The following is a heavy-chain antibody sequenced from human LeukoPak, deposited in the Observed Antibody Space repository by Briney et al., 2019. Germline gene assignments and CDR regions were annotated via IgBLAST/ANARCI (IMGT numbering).Heavy chain of an antibody. J-gene: IGHJ4*02. CDR2: ISGSGGST. CDR3: AKHVEDCSSTSCYGSLLDY. Sequence: PGGSLRLSCAVSGVSFSSYAMSWVRQAPGKGLEWVSAISGSGGSTYYADSVKGRFTISRDNSKNTLFLQMNSLRAEDTAVYYCAKHVEDCSSTSCYGSLLDYWGQGALVTVSS. D-gene: IGHD2-2*01. CDR1: GVSFSSYA. V-gene: IGHV3-23*01.